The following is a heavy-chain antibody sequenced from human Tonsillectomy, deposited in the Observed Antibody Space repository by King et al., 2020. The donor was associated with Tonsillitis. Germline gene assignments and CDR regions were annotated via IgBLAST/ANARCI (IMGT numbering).Heavy chain of an antibody. CDR3: AKGKGADYYHNGRGAIDI. J-gene: IGHJ3*02. Sequence: VQLVESGGGLVKPGGFLGLSCATSGFRFTNYDMNWVRQAPGKGLEWVSSLSGSGNFIYYSDSVKGRFTISIGNARKSLLLQMNNLRAEDTAFYYCAKGKGADYYHNGRGAIDIWGQGTLVTVSS. CDR2: LSGSGNFI. V-gene: IGHV3-21*01. D-gene: IGHD3-22*01. CDR1: GFRFTNYD.